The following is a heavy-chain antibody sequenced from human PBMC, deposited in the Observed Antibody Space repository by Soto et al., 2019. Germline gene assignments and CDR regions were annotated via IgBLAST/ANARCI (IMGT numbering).Heavy chain of an antibody. V-gene: IGHV3-53*02. CDR3: ARVSGGGATQNFDY. J-gene: IGHJ4*02. CDR2: FYGGGGT. Sequence: EVQLVETGGGLIQPGGSLRLSCAASGFIVSSSYMSWVRQAPGKGLECVSIFYGGGGTYYAESVKGRFTISRDDSKNTVYLQMNSLRAEDTAVYYCARVSGGGATQNFDYWGQGTLVTVSS. D-gene: IGHD1-26*01. CDR1: GFIVSSSY.